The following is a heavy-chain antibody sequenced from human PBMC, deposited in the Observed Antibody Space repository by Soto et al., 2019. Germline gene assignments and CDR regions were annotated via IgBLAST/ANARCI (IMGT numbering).Heavy chain of an antibody. D-gene: IGHD1-26*01. Sequence: GESLKISCKGSGYSFTSYWIGWVRQMPGKGLEWMGIIYPGDSDTRYSPSFQGQVTISADKSISTAYLQWSSLKASDTAMYYCARTDSGSYPYYYYYGMDVWGQGTTVNVSS. CDR3: ARTDSGSYPYYYYYGMDV. CDR1: GYSFTSYW. V-gene: IGHV5-51*01. CDR2: IYPGDSDT. J-gene: IGHJ6*02.